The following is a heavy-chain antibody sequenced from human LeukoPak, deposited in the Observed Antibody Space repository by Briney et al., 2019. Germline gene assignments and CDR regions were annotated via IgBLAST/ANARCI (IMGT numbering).Heavy chain of an antibody. CDR1: GFTFSSYA. V-gene: IGHV3-30-3*01. J-gene: IGHJ4*02. D-gene: IGHD2-15*01. CDR3: ARDPDVGGSAYVFDY. CDR2: ISYDGSNK. Sequence: GGSLRLSCAASGFTFSSYAMHWVRQAPGKGLECVAVISYDGSNKYYADSVKGRFTISRDNSKNTLYLQMNSLRAEDTAVYYCARDPDVGGSAYVFDYWGQGTLVTVSS.